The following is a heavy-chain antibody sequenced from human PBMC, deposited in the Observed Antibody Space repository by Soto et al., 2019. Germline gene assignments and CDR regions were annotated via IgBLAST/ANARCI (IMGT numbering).Heavy chain of an antibody. CDR3: AKDRYGDYGGIDY. J-gene: IGHJ4*02. D-gene: IGHD4-17*01. Sequence: GGSLRLSCAASGFTFSTYAMIWVLQAPVKGLEWVSVITGSGGSTYYADSVKGRFTISRDTSKNTLFLQMNSRRAEDTAVYYCAKDRYGDYGGIDYWGQGTMVTVSS. CDR2: ITGSGGST. CDR1: GFTFSTYA. V-gene: IGHV3-23*01.